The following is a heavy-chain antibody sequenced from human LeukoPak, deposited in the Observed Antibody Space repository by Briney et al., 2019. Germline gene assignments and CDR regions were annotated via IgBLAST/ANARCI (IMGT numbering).Heavy chain of an antibody. D-gene: IGHD1-26*01. CDR1: GFTFNNYV. J-gene: IGHJ4*02. CDR2: VSGSGDST. V-gene: IGHV3-23*01. Sequence: PGGSLRLSCAASGFTFNNYVMSWVRRAPGEGLEWVSFVSGSGDSTYYADSVKGRVTISRDNTKNTLYLQMNSLRVDDTAVYYCATYIGAIGYWGQGTLVTDSS. CDR3: ATYIGAIGY.